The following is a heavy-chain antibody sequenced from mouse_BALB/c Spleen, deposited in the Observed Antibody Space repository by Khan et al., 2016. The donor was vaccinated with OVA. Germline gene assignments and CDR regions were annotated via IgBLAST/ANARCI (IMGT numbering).Heavy chain of an antibody. CDR3: ARQPYYHYNIMDY. Sequence: VQLQESGPGLAASSQSLSITCTISGFSLTNYGVHWVRQPPGKGLEWLVVIWSDGTTNYNSALNSRLTITKDNSQSQVFLKMNCLQTDDTAIYFCARQPYYHYNIMDYWGQGTSVTVSS. V-gene: IGHV2-6-1*01. CDR2: IWSDGTT. J-gene: IGHJ4*01. D-gene: IGHD2-10*01. CDR1: GFSLTNYG.